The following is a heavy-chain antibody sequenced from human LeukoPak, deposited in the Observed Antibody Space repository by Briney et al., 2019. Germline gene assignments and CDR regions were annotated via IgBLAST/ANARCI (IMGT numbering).Heavy chain of an antibody. Sequence: KPSETLSLTCAVYGGSFSGYYWSWIRQPPGKGLEWIGEINHSGSTNYNPSLKSRVTISVDTSKNQFSLKLSSVTAADTAVYYCASTAHRYCSGGSCSNWGQGTLVTVSS. CDR3: ASTAHRYCSGGSCSN. CDR2: INHSGST. J-gene: IGHJ4*02. V-gene: IGHV4-34*01. D-gene: IGHD2-15*01. CDR1: GGSFSGYY.